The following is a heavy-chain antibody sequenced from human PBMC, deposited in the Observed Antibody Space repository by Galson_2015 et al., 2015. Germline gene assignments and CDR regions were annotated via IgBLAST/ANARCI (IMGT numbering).Heavy chain of an antibody. Sequence: SLRLSCAASGFTFSSYGMHWFRQAPGKGLEWVAVIWYDGSNKYYTDSVKGRFTISRDNSKKTLYLQMNSLRAEDTAVYYCVRDESMSAAGTDYWGQGTLVTVSS. CDR3: VRDESMSAAGTDY. CDR1: GFTFSSYG. CDR2: IWYDGSNK. D-gene: IGHD6-13*01. J-gene: IGHJ4*02. V-gene: IGHV3-33*01.